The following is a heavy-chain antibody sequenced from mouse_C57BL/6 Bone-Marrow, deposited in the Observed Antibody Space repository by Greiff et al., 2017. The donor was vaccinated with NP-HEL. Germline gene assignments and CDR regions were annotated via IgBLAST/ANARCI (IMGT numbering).Heavy chain of an antibody. Sequence: VQLQQPGAELVKPGASVKMSCKASGYTFTSYWITWVKQRPGQGLEWIGDIYPGSGSTNYNEKFKSKATLTVDTSSSTAYMQLSSLTSEDSAVYYSAREGHEGAWFAYWGQGTLVTVSA. V-gene: IGHV1-55*01. D-gene: IGHD3-3*01. J-gene: IGHJ3*01. CDR2: IYPGSGST. CDR1: GYTFTSYW. CDR3: AREGHEGAWFAY.